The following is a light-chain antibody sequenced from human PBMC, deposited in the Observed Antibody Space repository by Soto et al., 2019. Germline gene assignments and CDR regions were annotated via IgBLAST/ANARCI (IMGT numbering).Light chain of an antibody. CDR1: QSISTW. J-gene: IGKJ1*01. Sequence: DIQMTQSPSTLSASVGDRVTITCRASQSISTWLAWYQQKPGKAPNLLIYKASSLESGVPSRFSGSGSGTEFTLTISSLQPDDFPTYYCQQYNSYSSGTFGQGTKVEIK. V-gene: IGKV1-5*03. CDR2: KAS. CDR3: QQYNSYSSGT.